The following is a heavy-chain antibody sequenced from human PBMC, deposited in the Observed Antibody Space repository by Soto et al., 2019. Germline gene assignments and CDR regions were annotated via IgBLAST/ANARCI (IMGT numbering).Heavy chain of an antibody. Sequence: SQTLRLTCTVSGGNIRSSRYYWGMIRQPPGKGLEWIGSIYYSGYTYYNPSLKSRVTISVDTSKNQFSLRLSSVTAADTAVYYCARPPIPYCSSTGCPFDAFDIWGQGTLVTVSS. V-gene: IGHV4-39*01. CDR2: IYYSGYT. D-gene: IGHD2-2*01. CDR3: ARPPIPYCSSTGCPFDAFDI. J-gene: IGHJ3*02. CDR1: GGNIRSSRYY.